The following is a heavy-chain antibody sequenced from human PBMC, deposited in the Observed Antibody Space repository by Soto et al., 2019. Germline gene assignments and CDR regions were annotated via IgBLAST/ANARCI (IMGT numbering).Heavy chain of an antibody. CDR2: IYSDGGT. V-gene: IGHV3-53*05. Sequence: GGSLRLSCAVSGLTVSSNYMSWVRQAPGKGLEWVSVIYSDGGTYYTDSVKGRFTISKDNSKNTLYLQMTAADTAVYFCARELRGTLDFWGQGTLVTVSS. D-gene: IGHD3-16*01. J-gene: IGHJ4*02. CDR1: GLTVSSNY. CDR3: ARELRGTLDF.